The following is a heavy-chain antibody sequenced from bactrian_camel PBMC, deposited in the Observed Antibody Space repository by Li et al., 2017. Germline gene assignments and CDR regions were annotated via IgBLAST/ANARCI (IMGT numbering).Heavy chain of an antibody. Sequence: HVQLVESGGGSVQAGGSLRLSCAVSGDTAGYFCMGWFRQAPGKEREGVAAISSDGATNYVDSVKGRFTISKDNAENTLYLQMNSLASEDTAMYYCAYASFTISPRAQLVSHWYSYWGQGTQVTVS. V-gene: IGHV3S55*01. CDR1: GDTAGYFC. D-gene: IGHD7*01. CDR3: AYASFTISPRAQLVSHWYSY. J-gene: IGHJ4*01. CDR2: ISSDGAT.